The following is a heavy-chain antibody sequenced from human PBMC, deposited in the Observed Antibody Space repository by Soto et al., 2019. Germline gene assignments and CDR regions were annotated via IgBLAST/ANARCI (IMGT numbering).Heavy chain of an antibody. Sequence: GASVKVSCKASGYTFTSYGISWVRRAPGQGLEWMGWISAYNGNTNYAQKLQGRVTMTTDTSTSTAYMELRSLRSDDTAVYYCARDRAPYYDFWSGYRPHYYYYGMDVWGQGTTVTVSS. CDR1: GYTFTSYG. CDR3: ARDRAPYYDFWSGYRPHYYYYGMDV. CDR2: ISAYNGNT. D-gene: IGHD3-3*01. V-gene: IGHV1-18*01. J-gene: IGHJ6*02.